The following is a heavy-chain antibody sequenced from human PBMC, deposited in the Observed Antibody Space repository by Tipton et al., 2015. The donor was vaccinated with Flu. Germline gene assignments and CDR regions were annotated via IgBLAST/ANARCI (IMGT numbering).Heavy chain of an antibody. CDR2: INHSGST. J-gene: IGHJ5*02. D-gene: IGHD3-10*01. V-gene: IGHV4-34*01. CDR1: GGSFSGYY. CDR3: ARDKGKWFDP. Sequence: TLSLTCSVYGGSFSGYYWTWIRQSPGKGLEWIGEINHSGSTHYNSSLKSRVTISVDSSKNQFSLKLSSVTAADTAVYYCARDKGKWFDPWGQGTLVTVSS.